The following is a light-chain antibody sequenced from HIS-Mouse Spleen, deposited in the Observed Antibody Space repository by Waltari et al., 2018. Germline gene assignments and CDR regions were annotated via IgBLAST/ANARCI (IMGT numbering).Light chain of an antibody. CDR1: ALPKKY. V-gene: IGLV3-10*01. J-gene: IGLJ2*01. Sequence: SYELTQPPSVSVSPGQTARITCSGDALPKKYAYSYQQKSGQAPVLVIYEDSKLPSGIPGRFSGSSSGTMATLTISGAQVEDEAYYYCYSTDSSGNHRVFGGGTKLTVL. CDR2: EDS. CDR3: YSTDSSGNHRV.